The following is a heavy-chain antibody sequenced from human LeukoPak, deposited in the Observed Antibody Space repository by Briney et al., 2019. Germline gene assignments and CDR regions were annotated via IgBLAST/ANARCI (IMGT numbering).Heavy chain of an antibody. CDR2: ISYDGSNK. D-gene: IGHD3-10*01. CDR3: AKDLSGSYYLLDY. Sequence: GGSLRLSCAASGFTFSSYGMHWVRQAPGKGLEWVAVISYDGSNKYYADSVKGRFTISRDNSKNTLYLQMNSLRAEDTAVYYCAKDLSGSYYLLDYWGQGTLVTVSS. J-gene: IGHJ4*02. CDR1: GFTFSSYG. V-gene: IGHV3-30*18.